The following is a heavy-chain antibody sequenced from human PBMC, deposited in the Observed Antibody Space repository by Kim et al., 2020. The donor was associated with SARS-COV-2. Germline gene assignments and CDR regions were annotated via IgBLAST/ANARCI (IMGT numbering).Heavy chain of an antibody. J-gene: IGHJ4*02. Sequence: GGSLRLSCAASEFTFTTSWMHWVRQAPGKGLVWVSYIKPDGSATDYADSVKGRFTMSRDNAKNMVYLQMDSLRAEDTAVYYCARDSYSRYDFWGQGILVTVSS. V-gene: IGHV3-74*01. D-gene: IGHD2-21*01. CDR1: EFTFTTSW. CDR2: IKPDGSAT. CDR3: ARDSYSRYDF.